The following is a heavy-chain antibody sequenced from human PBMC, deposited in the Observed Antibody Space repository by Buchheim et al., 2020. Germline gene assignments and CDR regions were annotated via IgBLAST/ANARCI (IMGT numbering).Heavy chain of an antibody. D-gene: IGHD2-8*01. V-gene: IGHV3-23*01. CDR1: GFTFSGYS. J-gene: IGHJ6*02. Sequence: EVQLLESGGGLVQPGGSLRLSCAASGFTFSGYSMSWARQRPRKGLEWVAGVGRDGFYTYYGASVEGRFTISRDNFKDRGYLEMNGLRVDDTAIYYCVKDRPCTNCSPMDVWGQGTT. CDR2: VGRDGFYT. CDR3: VKDRPCTNCSPMDV.